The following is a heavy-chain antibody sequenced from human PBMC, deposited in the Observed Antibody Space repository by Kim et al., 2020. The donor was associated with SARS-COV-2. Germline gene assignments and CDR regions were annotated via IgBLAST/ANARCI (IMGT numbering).Heavy chain of an antibody. J-gene: IGHJ4*02. V-gene: IGHV4-4*02. CDR1: GGYISSHNY. CDR3: AKRRDYVGFDS. D-gene: IGHD4-17*01. CDR2: IYHSGSS. Sequence: SETLSLTCAVSGGYISSHNYWSWVRQPPGKGLEWIGEIYHSGSSNYNPSLKSRVTMSVDKSKNLFSLSLTSVTAADTAIYYCAKRRDYVGFDSWGQGTLVPVSS.